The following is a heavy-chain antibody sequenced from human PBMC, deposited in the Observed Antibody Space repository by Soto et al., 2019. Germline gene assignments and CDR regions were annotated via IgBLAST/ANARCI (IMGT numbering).Heavy chain of an antibody. J-gene: IGHJ5*02. D-gene: IGHD2-15*01. CDR3: ARGLECRGYCLDKPTWFAH. CDR1: GGTFSTYT. CDR2: IIPIFGTP. V-gene: IGHV1-69*06. Sequence: SVKVSCKASGGTFSTYTFSWVRQAPGQGLEWMGRIIPIFGTPYYAQKFQGRVTITADKSTSTVYMELSSLRSDDTAVYFCARGLECRGYCLDKPTWFAHWAQGTLVTVSS.